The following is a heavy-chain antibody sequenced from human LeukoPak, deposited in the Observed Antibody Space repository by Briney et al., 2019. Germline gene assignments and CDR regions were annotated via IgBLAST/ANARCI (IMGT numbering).Heavy chain of an antibody. J-gene: IGHJ4*02. CDR2: ISDSNGDT. V-gene: IGHV1-18*01. D-gene: IGHD4-17*01. CDR1: GYNFIIFG. Sequence: GASVKVSCKASGYNFIIFGISWVRQAPGQGLEWLGWISDSNGDTSFAQSLQGRVTMTTDTATSTAYMEIRRLRSDDTAVYYCARAGAEVTSHFDIWGQGTLVTVSS. CDR3: ARAGAEVTSHFDI.